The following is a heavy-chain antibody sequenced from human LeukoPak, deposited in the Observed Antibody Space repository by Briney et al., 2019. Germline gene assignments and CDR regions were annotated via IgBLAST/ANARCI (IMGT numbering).Heavy chain of an antibody. D-gene: IGHD6-13*01. J-gene: IGHJ4*02. CDR2: ISGSGGST. CDR3: AKAYSSSWYYFDY. V-gene: IGHV3-23*01. CDR1: GFTFSSYA. Sequence: GGSLRLSCAASGFTFSSYAMSWVRQPPGKGLEWVSDISGSGGSTYYADSVNGRFTISRDNSKNTLYLQMNSLRAEDTAVYYCAKAYSSSWYYFDYWGQGTLVTVSS.